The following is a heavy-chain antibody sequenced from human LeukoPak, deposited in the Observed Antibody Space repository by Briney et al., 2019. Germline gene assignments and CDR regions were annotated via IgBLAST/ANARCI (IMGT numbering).Heavy chain of an antibody. CDR2: IYPGDSDT. Sequence: PGESLKISCKGSGYSFTSYWIGWVRQMPGKGLEWMGIIYPGDSDTRYSPSFQGQVTISADKSISTAYLQWSSLEASDTAMYYCARVPGTTVTTLRWFDPWGQGTLVTVSS. D-gene: IGHD4-17*01. J-gene: IGHJ5*02. CDR3: ARVPGTTVTTLRWFDP. CDR1: GYSFTSYW. V-gene: IGHV5-51*01.